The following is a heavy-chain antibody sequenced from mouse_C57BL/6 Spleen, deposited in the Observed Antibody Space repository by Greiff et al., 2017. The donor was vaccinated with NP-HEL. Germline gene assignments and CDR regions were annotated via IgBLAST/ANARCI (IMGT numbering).Heavy chain of an antibody. CDR1: GYTFTSYW. CDR3: ALYYVGYFDV. Sequence: QVQLKQPGAELVKPGASVKMSCKASGYTFTSYWITWVKQRPGQGLEWIGDIYPGSGSTNYNEKFKSKATLTVDTSSSTAYMQLSSLTPEDSAVYYCALYYVGYFDVWGTGTTVTVSS. J-gene: IGHJ1*03. D-gene: IGHD1-1*01. V-gene: IGHV1-55*01. CDR2: IYPGSGST.